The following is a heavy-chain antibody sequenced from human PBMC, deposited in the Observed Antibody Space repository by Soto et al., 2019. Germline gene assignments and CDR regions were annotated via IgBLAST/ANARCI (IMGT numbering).Heavy chain of an antibody. CDR2: IYYSGST. CDR3: AREKAPAGAPSGPYYYYYMDV. D-gene: IGHD1-26*01. CDR1: GGSISSYY. V-gene: IGHV4-59*01. Sequence: PSETLSLTCTVSGGSISSYYWSWIRQHPGKGLEWIGYIYYSGSTNYNPSLKSRVTISVDTSKNQFSLKLSSVTAADTAVYYCAREKAPAGAPSGPYYYYYMDVWGKGTTVTVSS. J-gene: IGHJ6*03.